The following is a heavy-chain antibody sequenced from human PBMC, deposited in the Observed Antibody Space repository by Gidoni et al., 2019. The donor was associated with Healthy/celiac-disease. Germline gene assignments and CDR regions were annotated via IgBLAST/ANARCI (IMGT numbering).Heavy chain of an antibody. Sequence: QVQLVESGGGVVQPGRSLRLSCAASGFTFSSYGMHWVRQAPGKGLEWVAVIWYDGSNKYYADSVKGRFTISRDNSKNTLYLQMNSLRAEDTAVYYCARDRMVDPSHGMDVWGQGTTVTVSS. D-gene: IGHD2-15*01. V-gene: IGHV3-33*01. CDR3: ARDRMVDPSHGMDV. CDR1: GFTFSSYG. J-gene: IGHJ6*02. CDR2: IWYDGSNK.